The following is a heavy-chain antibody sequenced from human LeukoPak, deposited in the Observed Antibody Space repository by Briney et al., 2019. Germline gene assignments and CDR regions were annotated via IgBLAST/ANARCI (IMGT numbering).Heavy chain of an antibody. CDR3: ARDFEFSSGSYNY. CDR1: GYTFTGYY. CDR2: INPNSGGT. J-gene: IGHJ4*02. D-gene: IGHD3-3*01. Sequence: GASVKVSCKASGYTFTGYYMHWVRQAPGQGLEWMGWINPNSGGTNYAQKFQGRVTMTRDTPISTAYMELSRLRSDDTAVYYCARDFEFSSGSYNYWGQGTLVTVSS. V-gene: IGHV1-2*02.